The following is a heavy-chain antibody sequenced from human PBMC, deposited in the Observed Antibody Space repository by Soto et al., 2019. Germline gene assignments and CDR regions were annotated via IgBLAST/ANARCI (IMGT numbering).Heavy chain of an antibody. CDR1: GGPFSSYT. CDR2: IIPILGIA. CDR3: ARAFSSIAALGAFDI. J-gene: IGHJ3*02. D-gene: IGHD6-6*01. Sequence: QVQLVQSGAEVKKPGSSVKVSCKAPGGPFSSYTISWWRQAPGQGLEWMGRIIPILGIANYAQKFQGRVTITADKSTSTAYMELSSLRSEDTAVYYCARAFSSIAALGAFDIWGQGTMVTVSS. V-gene: IGHV1-69*02.